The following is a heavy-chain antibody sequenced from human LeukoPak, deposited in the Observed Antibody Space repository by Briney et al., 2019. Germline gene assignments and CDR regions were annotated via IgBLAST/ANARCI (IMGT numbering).Heavy chain of an antibody. CDR1: GYTFTSYS. Sequence: ASVKVSCKASGYTFTSYSISWVRQGPGQGLEWMGWISAYNGNTNYAQKHQVRVTLTTATSTSTAYMELRSLRPDDTAVYYCARAGATSTFDYWGEGTLVTVSS. V-gene: IGHV1-18*01. D-gene: IGHD1-26*01. CDR3: ARAGATSTFDY. CDR2: ISAYNGNT. J-gene: IGHJ4*02.